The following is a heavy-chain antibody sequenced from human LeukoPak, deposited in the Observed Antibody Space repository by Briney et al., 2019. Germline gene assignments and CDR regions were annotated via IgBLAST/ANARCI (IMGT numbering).Heavy chain of an antibody. D-gene: IGHD1-7*01. J-gene: IGHJ4*02. CDR1: GGSISSGGYY. V-gene: IGHV4-31*03. Sequence: SETLSLTCTVSGGSISSGGYYWSWIRQHPGKGLEWIGYIYYSGSTYYNPSLKSRVTISVDTSKNQFSLKLSSVTAADTAVYYCARDSNWNSGYFDYWGQGTLVTVSS. CDR3: ARDSNWNSGYFDY. CDR2: IYYSGST.